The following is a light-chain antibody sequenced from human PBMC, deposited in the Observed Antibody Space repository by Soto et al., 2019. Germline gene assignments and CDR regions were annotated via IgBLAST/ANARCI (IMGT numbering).Light chain of an antibody. CDR1: SGSIASNS. CDR3: QSYDSISFVV. Sequence: LTQPRSVSGSPGKTVTISCTRSSGSIASNSVQWHQQRPGSAPTTVIFKDDQRPSGVPDRFSGSIDTSSNSASLTISGLKTEDEADYFCQSYDSISFVVFGGGTKLTVL. CDR2: KDD. J-gene: IGLJ2*01. V-gene: IGLV6-57*04.